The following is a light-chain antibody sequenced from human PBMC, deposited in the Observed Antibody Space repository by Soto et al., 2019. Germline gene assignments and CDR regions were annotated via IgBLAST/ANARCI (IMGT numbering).Light chain of an antibody. CDR3: QEAYSFPVT. CDR1: QDISKW. CDR2: TAS. V-gene: IGKV1D-12*01. Sequence: IQMTQSPSSVSASVGDRVTITCRASQDISKWIAWYQQKPGRAPKLLIHTASTIQREVPSRFSVSGSGTDFTLTISSLQPEDFATYYCQEAYSFPVTFGLGTRLE. J-gene: IGKJ5*01.